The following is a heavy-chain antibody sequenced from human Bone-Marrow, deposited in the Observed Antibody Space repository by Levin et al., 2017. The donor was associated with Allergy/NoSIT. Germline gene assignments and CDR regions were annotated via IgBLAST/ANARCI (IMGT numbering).Heavy chain of an antibody. Sequence: PGGSLRLSCAASGFTFSYYAMSWVRQAPGKGLEWVSAISDSGGDTFYADSVNGRFTISRDNSKNTLYLQIHSLRAEDTAVYYCAKSLRGVTDRGLLDWWGQGTLVTVSS. J-gene: IGHJ4*02. V-gene: IGHV3-23*01. CDR3: AKSLRGVTDRGLLDW. D-gene: IGHD3-10*01. CDR2: ISDSGGDT. CDR1: GFTFSYYA.